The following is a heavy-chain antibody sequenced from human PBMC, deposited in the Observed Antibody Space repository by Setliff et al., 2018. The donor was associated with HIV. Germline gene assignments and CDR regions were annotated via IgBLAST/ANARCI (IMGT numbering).Heavy chain of an antibody. CDR1: GDSVNDRSYF. D-gene: IGHD3-22*01. J-gene: IGHJ4*02. CDR2: FYYNGDS. V-gene: IGHV4-39*01. CDR3: ARGRGYYYDSSGYYGPFDY. Sequence: SETLSLTCTVSGDSVNDRSYFWGWIRQPPGKGLEWIGTFYYNGDSRYNPSLKSRVTISVDTSKNQFSLKLSSVTAADTAVYYCARGRGYYYDSSGYYGPFDYWGQGTLVTVSS.